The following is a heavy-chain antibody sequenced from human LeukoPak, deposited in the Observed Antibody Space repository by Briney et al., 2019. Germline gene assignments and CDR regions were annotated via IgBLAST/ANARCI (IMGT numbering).Heavy chain of an antibody. CDR2: ISYTGTI. CDR1: GFTFSSYS. Sequence: GGSLRLSCAASGFTFSSYSMNWVRQAPGKGLEWVSYISYTGTIYYADSVKGRFTISRDNAKNSLYLHMNSLRAEDTAVYYCTRDPRALDYWGQGTPVTVSS. V-gene: IGHV3-48*01. CDR3: TRDPRALDY. J-gene: IGHJ4*02.